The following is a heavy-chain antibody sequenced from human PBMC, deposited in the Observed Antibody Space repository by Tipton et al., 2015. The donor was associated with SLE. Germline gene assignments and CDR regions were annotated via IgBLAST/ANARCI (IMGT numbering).Heavy chain of an antibody. CDR3: AKDYNHDNADYN. CDR2: VFVSGDT. V-gene: IGHV4-61*02. Sequence: LRLSCSLSGASISSGSYFWTWIRHPAGKSLEWIGRVFVSGDTNYNPSLKSRVTISVDTSKNQFSLKLSSVTAADTAVYYCAKDYNHDNADYNWGQGTLVIVSS. D-gene: IGHD4-17*01. J-gene: IGHJ4*02. CDR1: GASISSGSYF.